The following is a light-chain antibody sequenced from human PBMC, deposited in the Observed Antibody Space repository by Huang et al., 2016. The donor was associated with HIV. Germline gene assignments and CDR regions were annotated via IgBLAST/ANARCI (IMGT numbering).Light chain of an antibody. CDR2: GAS. Sequence: EIVMTQSPATLSVSPGERATLSCRASQRVNSNLAWYQQKPGQAPRLLIYGASTRATGSPARFSGSGSGTGFTLTISSLQSEDLAVYYCQQYNNWPPYTFGQGTKLEIK. CDR1: QRVNSN. CDR3: QQYNNWPPYT. J-gene: IGKJ2*01. V-gene: IGKV3-15*01.